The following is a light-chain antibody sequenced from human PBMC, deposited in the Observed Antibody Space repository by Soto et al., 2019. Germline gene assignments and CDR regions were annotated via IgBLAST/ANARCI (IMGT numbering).Light chain of an antibody. CDR1: KNINTW. CDR2: DAS. J-gene: IGKJ5*01. V-gene: IGKV1-5*01. CDR3: QQYNTYSGYT. Sequence: DIQMTQSPSTLSASVGDRVTITCRASKNINTWVAWYQQKPGKAPKLLIYDASSLESGVPSRVSGSGSGTEFTLTISSLQPDDFATYYCQQYNTYSGYTFGQGTRLEI.